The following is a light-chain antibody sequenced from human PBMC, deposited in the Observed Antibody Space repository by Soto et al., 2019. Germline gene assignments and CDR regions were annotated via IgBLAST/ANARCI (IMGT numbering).Light chain of an antibody. CDR3: SSYSISDXPYV. J-gene: IGLJ1*01. CDR2: EVS. V-gene: IGLV2-14*01. Sequence: QSFLTQPASVSGSPVQSITISCTGTSTDIGYHTYVSWYQQHRGKAPELLIFEVSIRPSGISDRFSGSKSGNTASLTISGLQDEDEDDYYCSSYSISDXPYVVGGGTKVXV. CDR1: STDIGYHTY.